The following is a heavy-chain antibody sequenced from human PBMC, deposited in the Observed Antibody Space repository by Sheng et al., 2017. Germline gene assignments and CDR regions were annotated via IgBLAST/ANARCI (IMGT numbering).Heavy chain of an antibody. Sequence: QVQLVESGGGVVQPGGSLRLSCAASGFTFSSYGMHWVRQAPGKGLEWVAFIRYDGSNKYYADSVKGRFTISRDNSKNTLYLQMNSLRAEDTAVYYCANGAERGERYCSGGSCSTDYWGQGTLVTVSS. J-gene: IGHJ4*02. D-gene: IGHD2-15*01. CDR1: GFTFSSYG. CDR3: ANGAERGERYCSGGSCSTDY. CDR2: IRYDGSNK. V-gene: IGHV3-30*02.